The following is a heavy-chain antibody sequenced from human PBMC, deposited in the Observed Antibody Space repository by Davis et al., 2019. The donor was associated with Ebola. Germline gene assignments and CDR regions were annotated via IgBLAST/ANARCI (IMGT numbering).Heavy chain of an antibody. CDR2: IYYSGST. Sequence: SETLSLTCTVSGGSISSYYWSWIRQPPGKGLEWIGYIYYSGSTNYNPSLKSRVTISVDTSKNQFSLKLSSVTAADTAMYYCARRGTSSWYAGWFDPWGQGTRVTVSS. CDR3: ARRGTSSWYAGWFDP. V-gene: IGHV4-59*08. J-gene: IGHJ5*02. D-gene: IGHD6-13*01. CDR1: GGSISSYY.